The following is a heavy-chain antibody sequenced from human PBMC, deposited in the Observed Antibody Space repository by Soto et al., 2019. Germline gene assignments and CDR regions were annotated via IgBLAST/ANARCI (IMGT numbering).Heavy chain of an antibody. CDR2: IIPVFKAT. V-gene: IGHV1-69*01. J-gene: IGHJ6*02. CDR3: ARDVPLNYYDGTYSYYAMDV. CDR1: GGTFSSQA. Sequence: QVQLVQSGAEVKKPGSSVKVSCKASGGTFSSQAISWVRQAPGQGLEWMGGIIPVFKATNYAQKFQGRVTITADDSTSTAYMDLYSLRSEDTAVYYCARDVPLNYYDGTYSYYAMDVWGQGTTFTVSS. D-gene: IGHD3-22*01.